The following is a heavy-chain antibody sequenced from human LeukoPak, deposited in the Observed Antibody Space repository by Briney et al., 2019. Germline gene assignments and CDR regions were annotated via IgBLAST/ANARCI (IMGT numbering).Heavy chain of an antibody. Sequence: GGSLRLSCVASGFTFSNAWMSWVRQAPGKGLEWVGRIKSKTDGGTTDYAAPVKGRFTISRDDSKNTLYLQMNSLKTEDTAVYYCTTGIGWFGFDAFDIWGQGTMVTVSS. CDR2: IKSKTDGGTT. D-gene: IGHD3-10*01. V-gene: IGHV3-15*01. CDR1: GFTFSNAW. CDR3: TTGIGWFGFDAFDI. J-gene: IGHJ3*02.